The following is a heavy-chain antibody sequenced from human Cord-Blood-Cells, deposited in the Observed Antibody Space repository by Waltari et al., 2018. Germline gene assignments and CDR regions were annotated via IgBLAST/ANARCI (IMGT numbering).Heavy chain of an antibody. J-gene: IGHJ2*01. CDR3: ARFPSTGDRAFDL. V-gene: IGHV4-59*11. Sequence: QVQLQESGPGLVKPSETLSLTYTVSGGSISSHYWSWIRQPPGKGLEWIGYIYYSGSTNYNPSLKSRVTISVDTSKNQFSLKLSSVTAADTAVYYCARFPSTGDRAFDLWGRGTLVTVSS. CDR2: IYYSGST. D-gene: IGHD7-27*01. CDR1: GGSISSHY.